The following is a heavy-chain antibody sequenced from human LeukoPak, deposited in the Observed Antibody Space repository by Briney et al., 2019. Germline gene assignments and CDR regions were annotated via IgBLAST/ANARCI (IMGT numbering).Heavy chain of an antibody. Sequence: ASVTLSCKASGYTFTSYYIHWVRQAPGQGLEWMGIINPSGGSTSYAQKFQGRVTMTRDTSTSTVYMELSSLRSEDTAVYYCARDPYYYDSSGSHSGYFDLWGRGTLVTVSS. CDR3: ARDPYYYDSSGSHSGYFDL. D-gene: IGHD3-22*01. CDR1: GYTFTSYY. V-gene: IGHV1-46*01. CDR2: INPSGGST. J-gene: IGHJ2*01.